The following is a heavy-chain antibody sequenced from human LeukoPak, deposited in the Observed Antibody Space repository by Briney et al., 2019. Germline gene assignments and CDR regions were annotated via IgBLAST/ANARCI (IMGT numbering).Heavy chain of an antibody. D-gene: IGHD2-8*01. CDR1: GYSENFYG. J-gene: IGHJ4*02. CDR2: ISAQHGQT. CDR3: AGSLGYCTSNVCYLKY. Sequence: ASVKVSCKTSGYSENFYGITWVRQVAGQGLEWMGWISAQHGQTEYAPNSQDRVTMTTDTYTNTAYMELKSLRSDDTAVYYCAGSLGYCTSNVCYLKYWGQGTLVTVSS. V-gene: IGHV1-18*01.